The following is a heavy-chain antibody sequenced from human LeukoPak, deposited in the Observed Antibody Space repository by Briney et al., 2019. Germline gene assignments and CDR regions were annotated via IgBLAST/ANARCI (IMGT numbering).Heavy chain of an antibody. D-gene: IGHD6-6*01. J-gene: IGHJ6*03. Sequence: ASVKVSCKASGYTFTSYGISWVRQAPGQGLEWMGWISAYNGNTNYAQKLQGRVTMTTDTSTSTAYMELRSLRSDDTAVYYCARVAARRLRYYYYYMDVWGKGTTVTVSS. V-gene: IGHV1-18*01. CDR3: ARVAARRLRYYYYYMDV. CDR1: GYTFTSYG. CDR2: ISAYNGNT.